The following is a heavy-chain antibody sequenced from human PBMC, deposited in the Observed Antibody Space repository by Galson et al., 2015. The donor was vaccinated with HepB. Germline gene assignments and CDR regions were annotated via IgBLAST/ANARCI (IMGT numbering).Heavy chain of an antibody. V-gene: IGHV3-23*01. CDR2: ISMSGGST. Sequence: SLRLSCATSGFTFRRLGMTWVRQAAGKGLECVAAISMSGGSTDYADSVKGRFTISRDNSNNMLYLQMNNLRVEDTAVYYCARGTTSIDYWGQGTQVGVSS. J-gene: IGHJ4*02. D-gene: IGHD1-1*01. CDR1: GFTFRRLG. CDR3: ARGTTSIDY.